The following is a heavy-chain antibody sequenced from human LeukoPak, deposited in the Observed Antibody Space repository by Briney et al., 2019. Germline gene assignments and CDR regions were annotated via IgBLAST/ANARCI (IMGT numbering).Heavy chain of an antibody. Sequence: PSETLSLTCTVSGGSINTYYWSWIRQPPGKGLEWIGYIYYRGSTNYNPSLKSRVTISVDTSKNQFSLKLSSVSPADTAVCYCARGRDGYTFGYWGQGTLVTVSS. CDR1: GGSINTYY. CDR3: ARGRDGYTFGY. V-gene: IGHV4-59*01. D-gene: IGHD5-24*01. CDR2: IYYRGST. J-gene: IGHJ4*02.